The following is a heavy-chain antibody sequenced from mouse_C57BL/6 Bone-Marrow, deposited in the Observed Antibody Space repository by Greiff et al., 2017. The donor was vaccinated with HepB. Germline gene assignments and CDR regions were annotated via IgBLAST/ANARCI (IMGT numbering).Heavy chain of an antibody. CDR3: ASYYYGSIYAMDY. Sequence: QVQLKQSGAELAKPGASVKLSCKASGYTFNSYWMHWVKQRPGQGLEWIGYINPSSGYTKYNQKFKDKATLTADKSSSTAYMQLSSLTYEDSAVYYCASYYYGSIYAMDYCGQGTSVTVSS. CDR2: INPSSGYT. D-gene: IGHD1-1*01. CDR1: GYTFNSYW. J-gene: IGHJ4*01. V-gene: IGHV1-7*01.